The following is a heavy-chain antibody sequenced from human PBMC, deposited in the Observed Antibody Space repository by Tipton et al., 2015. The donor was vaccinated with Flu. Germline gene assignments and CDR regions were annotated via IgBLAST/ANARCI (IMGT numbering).Heavy chain of an antibody. V-gene: IGHV4-61*02. CDR3: ATDYAKTDAFDI. D-gene: IGHD4-17*01. CDR2: VFTTGST. J-gene: IGHJ3*02. CDR1: RGSMSGANYY. Sequence: TLSLTCTVPRGSMSGANYYWSWVRQPAGTGLEWIGRVFTTGSTNYNPSLQSRVTISVDTSKNQFSLEMTSVTAADTAVYYCATDYAKTDAFDIWGHGTMVTVSS.